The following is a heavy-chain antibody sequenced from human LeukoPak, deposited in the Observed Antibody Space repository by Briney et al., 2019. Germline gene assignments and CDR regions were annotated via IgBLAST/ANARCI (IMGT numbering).Heavy chain of an antibody. J-gene: IGHJ4*02. CDR3: AREYGSGWYYFDY. CDR1: GFTFSNYA. V-gene: IGHV3-23*01. CDR2: ISGSGSST. Sequence: PGGSLRLSCAASGFTFSNYAMSWVRQAPGKGQEWVSAISGSGSSTYYADSVKGRFTISRDNSKNTLYLQMNSLRAEDTAVYYCAREYGSGWYYFDYWGQGALVTVSS. D-gene: IGHD6-19*01.